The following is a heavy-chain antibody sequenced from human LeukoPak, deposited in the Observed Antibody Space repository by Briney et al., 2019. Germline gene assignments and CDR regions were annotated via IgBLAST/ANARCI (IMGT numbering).Heavy chain of an antibody. CDR3: ARDRSFRWNYYFDY. Sequence: GGSLRLSCGASGFSVSNNCMSWVRQAPGKGLEWGSVIYRDDSTYYADSVTGRFTISRDNSRNTLYLQMNSLRAEDTAVYYCARDRSFRWNYYFDYWGQGAQVTVSS. CDR1: GFSVSNNC. CDR2: IYRDDST. D-gene: IGHD1-7*01. J-gene: IGHJ4*02. V-gene: IGHV3-66*01.